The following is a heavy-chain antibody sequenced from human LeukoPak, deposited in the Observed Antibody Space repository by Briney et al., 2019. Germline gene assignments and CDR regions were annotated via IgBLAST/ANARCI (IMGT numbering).Heavy chain of an antibody. CDR1: GESISRTGYY. Sequence: PSETLSLTCTVSGESISRTGYYWGWIRQPPGKGLEWIGHMSYSGNTFYSPSLKIRVTISVNTSKNHFSLKRTSVTAEYMSIYYXARHIAYSSMDVWGKGTTVTVST. CDR3: ARHIAYSSMDV. J-gene: IGHJ6*04. CDR2: MSYSGNT. D-gene: IGHD2-21*01. V-gene: IGHV4-39*01.